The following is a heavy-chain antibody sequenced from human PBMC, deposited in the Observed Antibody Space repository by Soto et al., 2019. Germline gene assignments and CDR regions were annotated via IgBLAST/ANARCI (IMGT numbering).Heavy chain of an antibody. V-gene: IGHV3-23*01. Sequence: GSLRLSCAASGFTFSSYAMSWVRQAPGKGLEWVSAISGSGGSTYYADSVKGRLTISRDNSKNTLYLQMNSLRAEDTAVYYCAKDWFGDYPSYYGMDVWGQGTTVTVSS. CDR2: ISGSGGST. CDR3: AKDWFGDYPSYYGMDV. CDR1: GFTFSSYA. J-gene: IGHJ6*02. D-gene: IGHD3-10*01.